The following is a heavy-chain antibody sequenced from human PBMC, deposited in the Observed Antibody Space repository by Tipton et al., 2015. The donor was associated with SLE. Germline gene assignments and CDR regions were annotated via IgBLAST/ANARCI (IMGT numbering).Heavy chain of an antibody. CDR1: GFTFSYYG. V-gene: IGHV3-33*01. D-gene: IGHD6-19*01. J-gene: IGHJ4*02. CDR3: ARERLGQWLAFDY. Sequence: SLRLSCTASGFTFSYYGMHWVRQAPGKGLEWVAVIWYDGSDTYYADSVKGRFTISRDNSKNTLYLQMNSMRAEDTAVYYCARERLGQWLAFDYWGQGTLVTVSS. CDR2: IWYDGSDT.